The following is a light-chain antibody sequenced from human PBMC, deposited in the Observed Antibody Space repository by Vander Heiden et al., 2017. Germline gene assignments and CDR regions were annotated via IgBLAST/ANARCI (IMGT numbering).Light chain of an antibody. CDR2: DAS. CDR1: QSTSSY. V-gene: IGKV3-11*01. Sequence: EIVLTPSPSTLSFSPGARATLACRSSQSTSSYLAWYQQKPGQAPRLLIYDASNRAAGIPARFSVSGSGTDFTLTISSLEPEDFAVYYCQHRGTFGGGTKVEIK. CDR3: QHRGT. J-gene: IGKJ4*01.